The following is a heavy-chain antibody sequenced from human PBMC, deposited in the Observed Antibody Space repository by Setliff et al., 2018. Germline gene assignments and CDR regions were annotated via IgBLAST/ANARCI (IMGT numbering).Heavy chain of an antibody. CDR3: ARVTGFFYVDV. J-gene: IGHJ6*03. CDR2: IYTSWST. V-gene: IGHV4-34*01. Sequence: PSETLSLTCAVYSGSFSGYFWSWIRQPPGKGLEWIGQIYTSWSTNYNPSLKSRVTISLDGSKNQFSLRLTSVTDADTAIYYCARVTGFFYVDVWGKGTTVTVSS. CDR1: SGSFSGYF. D-gene: IGHD3-3*01.